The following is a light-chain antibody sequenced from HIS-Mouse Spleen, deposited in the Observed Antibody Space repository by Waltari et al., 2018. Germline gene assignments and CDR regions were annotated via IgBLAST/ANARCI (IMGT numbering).Light chain of an antibody. Sequence: SYELTQPPSVSVSPGQTARITCSGDALPKKYAYWYRQKSGQAPVLVIFEDSKRPSGFPGRFSGSSSGTMATLTISGAQVEDEADYYCYSTDSSGNHWVFGGGTKLTVL. CDR3: YSTDSSGNHWV. CDR2: EDS. J-gene: IGLJ3*02. CDR1: ALPKKY. V-gene: IGLV3-10*01.